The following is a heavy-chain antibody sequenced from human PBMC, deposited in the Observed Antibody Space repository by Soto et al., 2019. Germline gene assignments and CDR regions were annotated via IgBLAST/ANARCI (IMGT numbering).Heavy chain of an antibody. CDR2: ISGGGGHT. CDR3: ARSSSRRLYYYDSSGYPEGAFDI. D-gene: IGHD3-22*01. Sequence: GGSLRLSCAASGFTFSSYAMSWVRQSPGEGLEWVSVISGGGGHTYFADSVKGRFTISRDNSKNTLYLQMNSLRAEDTAVYYCARSSSRRLYYYDSSGYPEGAFDIWGQGTMVTVSS. CDR1: GFTFSSYA. V-gene: IGHV3-23*01. J-gene: IGHJ3*02.